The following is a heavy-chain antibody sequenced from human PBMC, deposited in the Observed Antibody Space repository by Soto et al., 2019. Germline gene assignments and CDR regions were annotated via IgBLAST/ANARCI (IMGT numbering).Heavy chain of an antibody. D-gene: IGHD2-15*01. V-gene: IGHV1-69*13. J-gene: IGHJ6*02. CDR2: IIPIFGTA. Sequence: GASVKGSCQASGRTFSSHAISWARQAPGQGLEWMGGIIPIFGTANYAQKLQGRVTITADESTSTAYMELSSLRSEDTAVYYCAKSSIVVVVGGDYYYYGMDVWGQGTTVTVSS. CDR1: GRTFSSHA. CDR3: AKSSIVVVVGGDYYYYGMDV.